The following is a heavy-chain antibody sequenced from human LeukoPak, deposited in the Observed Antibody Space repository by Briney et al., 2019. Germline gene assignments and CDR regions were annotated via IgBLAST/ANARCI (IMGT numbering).Heavy chain of an antibody. CDR1: GFTLSSYE. CDR2: ISSSGGTI. Sequence: GGSLRLSCAASGFTLSSYEMNGVRQAPGKGGEWVSYISSSGGTIYYADPVKGRYTISRENAKKSLYLKMNSRRAEDTAVYYCARERGHSGYDSVIDSPSDYWGQGTLVTVSS. V-gene: IGHV3-48*03. J-gene: IGHJ4*02. D-gene: IGHD5-12*01. CDR3: ARERGHSGYDSVIDSPSDY.